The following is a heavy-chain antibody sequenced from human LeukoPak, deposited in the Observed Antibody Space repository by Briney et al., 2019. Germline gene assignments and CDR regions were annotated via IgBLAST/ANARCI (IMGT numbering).Heavy chain of an antibody. CDR3: ARGVWAPFDY. CDR2: IKQDGSEK. V-gene: IGHV3-7*01. Sequence: PGGSLRLSCAASGFSLSNYWMNWVRQAPGKGLEWVANIKQDGSEKNCVDSVKGRFTISRDNAKNSLILQMNSLRDEDTAVYYCARGVWAPFDYWGQGTLVTVSS. CDR1: GFSLSNYW. J-gene: IGHJ4*02. D-gene: IGHD7-27*01.